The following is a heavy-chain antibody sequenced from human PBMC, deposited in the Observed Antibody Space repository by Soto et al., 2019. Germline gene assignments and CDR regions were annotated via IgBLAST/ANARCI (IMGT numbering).Heavy chain of an antibody. CDR3: ARDWRPYDSSGDDAFDI. CDR1: GYTFTSYG. Sequence: QVQLVQSGAEVKKPGASVKVSCKASGYTFTSYGISWVRQAPGQGLEWMGWISAYNGNTNYAQKLQGRVTMTTDTSTSTAYMELRSLRSDDTAVYYCARDWRPYDSSGDDAFDIWGQGTMVTVSS. V-gene: IGHV1-18*01. D-gene: IGHD3-22*01. J-gene: IGHJ3*02. CDR2: ISAYNGNT.